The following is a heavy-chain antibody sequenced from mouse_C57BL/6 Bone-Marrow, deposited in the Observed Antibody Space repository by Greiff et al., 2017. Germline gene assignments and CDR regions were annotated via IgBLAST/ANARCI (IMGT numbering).Heavy chain of an antibody. CDR3: ARESLVLLRCYFDV. V-gene: IGHV1-85*01. CDR1: GYTFTSYD. J-gene: IGHJ1*03. Sequence: LEESGPELVKPGASVKLSCKASGYTFTSYDINWVKQRPGQGLAWIGWIYPRDGSTTYNEKFKGKATLTVGTSSSTAYMELHSLTSEDSAVYFCARESLVLLRCYFDVWGTGTTVTVSS. D-gene: IGHD1-1*01. CDR2: IYPRDGST.